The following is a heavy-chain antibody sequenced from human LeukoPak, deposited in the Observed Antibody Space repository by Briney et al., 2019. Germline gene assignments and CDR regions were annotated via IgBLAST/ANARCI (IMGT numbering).Heavy chain of an antibody. CDR1: GFTVSSNY. CDR3: ARDRANDYDFWSGYLFDY. D-gene: IGHD3-3*01. Sequence: GGSLRLSCAASGFTVSSNYMSWVRQAPGKGLEWVSYISSSSSTIYYADSVKGRFTISRDNAKNSLYLQMNSLRAEDTAVYYCARDRANDYDFWSGYLFDYWGQGTLVTVSS. V-gene: IGHV3-48*01. J-gene: IGHJ4*02. CDR2: ISSSSSTI.